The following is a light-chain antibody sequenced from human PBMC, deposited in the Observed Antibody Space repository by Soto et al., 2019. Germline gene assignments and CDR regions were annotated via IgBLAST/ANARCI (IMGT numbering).Light chain of an antibody. J-gene: IGLJ1*01. CDR2: QDS. V-gene: IGLV3-1*01. Sequence: SYELTQPPSGYGSPGQTASITCSGDKLGDKYACWYQQKPGQSPVLVLYQDSKRPSGIPERFSGSNSGNTAPLTIGGTQAMDQADYYWQAWDSSTAYVFGTGTKVTVL. CDR1: KLGDKY. CDR3: QAWDSSTAYV.